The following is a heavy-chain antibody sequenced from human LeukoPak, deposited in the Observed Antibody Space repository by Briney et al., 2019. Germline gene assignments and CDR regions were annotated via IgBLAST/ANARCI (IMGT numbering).Heavy chain of an antibody. J-gene: IGHJ3*02. V-gene: IGHV1-18*01. CDR2: ISAYNGNT. D-gene: IGHD3-10*01. CDR1: GYTFTSYG. CDR3: AREMYYYGSGSSGSSAFDI. Sequence: ASVKVSCKASGYTFTSYGISWVRQAPGQGLEWMGWISAYNGNTNYAQKLQGRVTMTTDTSTSTAYMELRSLRSDDTAVYYRAREMYYYGSGSSGSSAFDIWGQGTMVTVSS.